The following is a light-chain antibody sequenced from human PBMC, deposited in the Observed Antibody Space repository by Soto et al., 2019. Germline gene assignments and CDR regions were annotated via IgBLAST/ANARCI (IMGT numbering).Light chain of an antibody. J-gene: IGLJ1*01. Sequence: QALLRQPPSVSGAPGHRVSISCTGSTSNIGAPYDVHWYQHLPGTAPKLLIYGDNNRPSGVPDRFSGSKSGTSASLAITRLQAEDEADYYCQSYDISLHNHVFGTGTKVTVL. CDR1: TSNIGAPYD. V-gene: IGLV1-40*01. CDR2: GDN. CDR3: QSYDISLHNHV.